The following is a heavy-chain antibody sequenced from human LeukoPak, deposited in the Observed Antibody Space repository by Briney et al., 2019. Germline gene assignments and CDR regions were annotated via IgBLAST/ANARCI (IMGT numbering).Heavy chain of an antibody. D-gene: IGHD3-10*01. Sequence: HPGGSLRLSCAASGFTFDDYAVHWVRQAPGKGLEWVSGITWNSGSIGYADSVKGRFTISRDNAKSSLYLQMNSLRAEDTAFYYCVKDIRGYYYYGMDVWGQGTTVTVSS. V-gene: IGHV3-9*01. CDR2: ITWNSGSI. CDR1: GFTFDDYA. CDR3: VKDIRGYYYYGMDV. J-gene: IGHJ6*02.